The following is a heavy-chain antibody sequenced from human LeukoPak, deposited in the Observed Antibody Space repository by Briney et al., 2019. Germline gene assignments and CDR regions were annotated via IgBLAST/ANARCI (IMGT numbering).Heavy chain of an antibody. CDR3: AIDPNWGMDY. CDR2: ISYDGSNK. V-gene: IGHV3-30-3*01. D-gene: IGHD3-16*01. Sequence: GGSLRLSCAASGFTFSNYIIHWVRQAPGKGLEWVAVISYDGSNKYYADSVKGRSTISRDNSKNTLYLQMNSLRAEDTAIYYCAIDPNWGMDYWGQGILVTVSS. J-gene: IGHJ4*02. CDR1: GFTFSNYI.